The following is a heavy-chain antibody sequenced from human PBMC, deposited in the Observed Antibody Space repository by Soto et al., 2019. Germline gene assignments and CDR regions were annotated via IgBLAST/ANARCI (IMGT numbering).Heavy chain of an antibody. J-gene: IGHJ3*02. V-gene: IGHV3-7*01. D-gene: IGHD2-15*01. CDR3: ARGGIGYCSGESCYYTAFDI. Sequence: EVQLVESGGGLVQPGGSLRLSCAASGFTFSSSWMSWVRQTPGKGLEWMANIKQDGSEKYYVDSVKGRFTISRDNAKNSLYLQMNRLRAEDTAVYSCARGGIGYCSGESCYYTAFDIWGLGTMVTVSS. CDR1: GFTFSSSW. CDR2: IKQDGSEK.